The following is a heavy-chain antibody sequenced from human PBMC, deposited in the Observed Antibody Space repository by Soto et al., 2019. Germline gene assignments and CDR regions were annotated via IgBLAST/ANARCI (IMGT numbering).Heavy chain of an antibody. J-gene: IGHJ4*02. D-gene: IGHD1-7*01. V-gene: IGHV3-15*01. CDR2: IKSKFDGGRI. CDR3: TTSVTGTPRAIDY. CDR1: GFTFSGAW. Sequence: EEHLVESGGGPVKPGGSLRLSCAASGFTFSGAWMSWVRQVPGKGLEWVGRIKSKFDGGRIDYAASVKGRFSIPRDDSANTLFLQMNSLKTEDTAVYFCTTSVTGTPRAIDYWGQGTLVTVSS.